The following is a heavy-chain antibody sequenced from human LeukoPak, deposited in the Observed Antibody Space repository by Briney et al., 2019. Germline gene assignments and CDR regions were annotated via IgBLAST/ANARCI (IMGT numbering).Heavy chain of an antibody. CDR3: ARRGRGYCSGGSCYYMDV. D-gene: IGHD2-15*01. CDR1: GYSFTSYW. V-gene: IGHV5-51*01. Sequence: GESLKISCKGSGYSFTSYWIAWVRQMPGKGLEWMEVIYPRDSDTKYSPSFQGQVTISADKSISTAYLQWSSLKASDTAMYYCARRGRGYCSGGSCYYMDVWGKGTTVTVSS. CDR2: IYPRDSDT. J-gene: IGHJ6*03.